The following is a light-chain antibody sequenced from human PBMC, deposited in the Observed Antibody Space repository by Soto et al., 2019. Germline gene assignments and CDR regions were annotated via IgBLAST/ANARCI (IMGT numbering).Light chain of an antibody. CDR2: DVS. CDR3: SSYTSSRTLYV. J-gene: IGLJ1*01. V-gene: IGLV2-14*01. CDR1: SSDVGNYIY. Sequence: QSVLTQPASVSGSPGQSITISCTGASSDVGNYIYVSWYQQHPGKAPKLIIYDVSNRPSGVSNRFSGSKSGNTASLTISGLQAEDDADYYCSSYTSSRTLYVFGTGTKVTVL.